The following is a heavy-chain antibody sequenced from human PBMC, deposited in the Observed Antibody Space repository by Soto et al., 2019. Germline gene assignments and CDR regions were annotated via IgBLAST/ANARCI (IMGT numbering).Heavy chain of an antibody. CDR1: GLTFSSYS. D-gene: IGHD3-3*01. CDR3: ARDITTLDAFDI. J-gene: IGHJ3*02. Sequence: GGSLRLSCAASGLTFSSYSMNWVRQAPGKGLEWVSYISSSSSTIYYADSVKGRFTISRDNAKNSLYLQMNSLRAEDTAVYYCARDITTLDAFDIWGQGTMVT. CDR2: ISSSSSTI. V-gene: IGHV3-48*01.